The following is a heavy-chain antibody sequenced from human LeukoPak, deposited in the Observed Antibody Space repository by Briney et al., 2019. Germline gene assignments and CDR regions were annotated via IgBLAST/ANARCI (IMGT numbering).Heavy chain of an antibody. CDR2: TYYRSKWHN. CDR1: GDSVSSSSAV. Sequence: SQTLSLTCAVSGDSVSSSSAVWNWIRQSPSRGLEWLGRTYYRSKWHNEYAESVKSRISITSDTSKNQFSLQLNSVTPEDTAEYYCAGTTHYSSFLAFWGQGTLVTVSS. V-gene: IGHV6-1*01. J-gene: IGHJ4*02. D-gene: IGHD4-11*01. CDR3: AGTTHYSSFLAF.